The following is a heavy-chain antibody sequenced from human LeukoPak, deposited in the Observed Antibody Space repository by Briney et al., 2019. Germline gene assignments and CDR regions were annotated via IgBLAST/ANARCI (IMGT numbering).Heavy chain of an antibody. Sequence: ASVKVSYKASGYTFTSYGISWVRQAPGQGLEWMGWISAYNGNTNYAQKLQGRVTMTTDTSTSTAYMELRSLRSDDTAVYYCASDGYSSSWYYYYYYGMDVWGQGTTVTVSS. CDR1: GYTFTSYG. CDR2: ISAYNGNT. V-gene: IGHV1-18*01. CDR3: ASDGYSSSWYYYYYYGMDV. J-gene: IGHJ6*02. D-gene: IGHD6-13*01.